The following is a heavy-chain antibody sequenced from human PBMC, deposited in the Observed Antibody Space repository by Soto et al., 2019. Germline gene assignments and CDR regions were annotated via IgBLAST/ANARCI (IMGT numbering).Heavy chain of an antibody. CDR2: IYWDDSK. J-gene: IGHJ4*02. D-gene: IGHD1-26*01. V-gene: IGHV2-5*02. CDR3: AHAYGGRSLY. Sequence: QITLKESGPTLVQPTQTLTLTCTFSGFSRTTDRVGVGWIRQPPGEALEWLAVIYWDDSKPYRPSLESRLTSNKYTSKNQVALTMTNMDSLDTAKYYCAHAYGGRSLYWGQGTLVTVSS. CDR1: GFSRTTDRVG.